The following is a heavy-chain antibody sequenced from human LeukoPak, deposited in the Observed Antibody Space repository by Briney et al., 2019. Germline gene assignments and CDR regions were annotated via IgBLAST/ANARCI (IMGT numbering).Heavy chain of an antibody. Sequence: ASVKVSCKASGYTFTSYDINWVRQATGQGLEWMGWMNPNSGNTGYAQKFQGRVTITRNTSISTAYMELSSLRSEDTAVYYCARAGGDYYYYYYYYMDVWGEGTTVTVSS. J-gene: IGHJ6*03. D-gene: IGHD4-17*01. CDR2: MNPNSGNT. CDR1: GYTFTSYD. CDR3: ARAGGDYYYYYYYYMDV. V-gene: IGHV1-8*03.